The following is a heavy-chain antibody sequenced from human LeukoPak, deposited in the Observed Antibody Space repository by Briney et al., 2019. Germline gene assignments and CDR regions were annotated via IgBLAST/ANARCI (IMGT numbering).Heavy chain of an antibody. CDR3: ARGLITIFGVVMTAFDI. Sequence: PSETLSLTCTVSGGSISSYYWSWIRQPPGKGLEWIGYIYYSGSTYYNPSLKSRVTISVDTSKNQFSLKLSSVTAADTAVYYCARGLITIFGVVMTAFDIWGQGTMVTVSS. CDR1: GGSISSYY. CDR2: IYYSGST. D-gene: IGHD3-3*01. J-gene: IGHJ3*02. V-gene: IGHV4-30-4*08.